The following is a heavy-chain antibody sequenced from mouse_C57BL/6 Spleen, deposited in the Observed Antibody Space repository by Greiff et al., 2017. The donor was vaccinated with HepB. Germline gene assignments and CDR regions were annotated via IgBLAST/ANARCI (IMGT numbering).Heavy chain of an antibody. J-gene: IGHJ1*03. CDR3: ARDRDDYDGYWYFDV. Sequence: ESGPGLVKPSQSLSLTCSVTGYSITSGYYWNWIRQFPGNKLEWMGYISYDGSNNYNPSLKNRISITRDTSKNQFFLKLNSVTTEDTATYYCARDRDDYDGYWYFDVWGTGTTVTVSS. V-gene: IGHV3-6*01. D-gene: IGHD2-4*01. CDR1: GYSITSGYY. CDR2: ISYDGSN.